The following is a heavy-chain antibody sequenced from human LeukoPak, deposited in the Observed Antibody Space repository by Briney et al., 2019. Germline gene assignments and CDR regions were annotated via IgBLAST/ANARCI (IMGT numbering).Heavy chain of an antibody. D-gene: IGHD3-10*01. CDR1: GGSFSGYY. J-gene: IGHJ4*02. CDR2: INHSGST. V-gene: IGHV4-34*01. CDR3: ARGRDYYGSGRPPDY. Sequence: TSETLSLTCAVYGGSFSGYYWSWIRQPPGKGPEWIGEINHSGSTNYNPSLKSRVTISVDTSKNQFSLKLSSVTAADTAVYYCARGRDYYGSGRPPDYWGQGTLVTVSS.